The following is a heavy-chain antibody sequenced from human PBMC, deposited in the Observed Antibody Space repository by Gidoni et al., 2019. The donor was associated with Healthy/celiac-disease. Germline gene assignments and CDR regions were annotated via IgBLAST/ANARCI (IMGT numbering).Heavy chain of an antibody. J-gene: IGHJ4*02. CDR1: GFTFSRYG. V-gene: IGHV3-33*01. CDR3: ARDLGTTSSGWYEGTLDY. D-gene: IGHD6-19*01. CDR2: IWYDGSNK. Sequence: QVQLVESGGGVVQPGRSLRLSCAASGFTFSRYGMHWVRQAPGKGLEWVAVIWYDGSNKYYADSVKGRFTISRDNSKNTLYLQMNSLRAEDTAVYYCARDLGTTSSGWYEGTLDYWGQGTLVTVSS.